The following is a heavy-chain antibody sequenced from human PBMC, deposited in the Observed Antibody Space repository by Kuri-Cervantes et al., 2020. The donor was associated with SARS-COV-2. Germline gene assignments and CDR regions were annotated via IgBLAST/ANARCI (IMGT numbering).Heavy chain of an antibody. J-gene: IGHJ3*02. CDR2: ISYDGSNK. D-gene: IGHD3-22*01. V-gene: IGHV3-30-3*01. CDR3: ARDSGMIVVVTGAFDI. Sequence: GESLKISCAASGFTFSSYAMHWVRQAPGKGLEWVAVISYDGSNKYYADSVKGRFTISRDNSKNTLYLQMNSLRAEDTAVYYCARDSGMIVVVTGAFDIWGQGTMVTVSS. CDR1: GFTFSSYA.